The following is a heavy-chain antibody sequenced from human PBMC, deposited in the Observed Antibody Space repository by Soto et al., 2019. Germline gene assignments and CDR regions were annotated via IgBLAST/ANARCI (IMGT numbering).Heavy chain of an antibody. J-gene: IGHJ4*02. V-gene: IGHV3-48*01. Sequence: EVQLVGSGGDFVKPGGSLSFSCAASGFTFGSYGMNWVRQVPVKGLEWVSHISSDGTTYYADSVKGRFTISRDNAKNSLYLQMNSLIVEDTAVYYCARAPGYGDIDYWGRGTLVTVSS. CDR1: GFTFGSYG. CDR3: ARAPGYGDIDY. CDR2: ISSDGTT. D-gene: IGHD3-10*01.